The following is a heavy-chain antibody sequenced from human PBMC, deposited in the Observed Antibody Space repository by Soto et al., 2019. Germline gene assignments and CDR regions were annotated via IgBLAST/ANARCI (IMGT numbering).Heavy chain of an antibody. Sequence: QVQLQQSGPGLVKPSQTLSLTCAISGDSVSSNSAAWNWIRQSPSRGLEWLGRTYYRSKWYNDYAVSVNSRITIHPDTSKNQFSLQMNSVTPEDTAVYYCASAPGYDHYHYYGMDVWGQGTTVTVSS. CDR2: TYYRSKWYN. CDR1: GDSVSSNSAA. D-gene: IGHD3-3*01. J-gene: IGHJ6*02. V-gene: IGHV6-1*01. CDR3: ASAPGYDHYHYYGMDV.